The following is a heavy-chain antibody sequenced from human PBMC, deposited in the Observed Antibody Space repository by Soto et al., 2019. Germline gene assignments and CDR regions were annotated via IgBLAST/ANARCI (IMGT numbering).Heavy chain of an antibody. CDR1: GGTLSSHT. Sequence: QVQLVQSGAEVQEPGSSVRVSCKVSGGTLSSHTITWVRQAPGQGLEWMGRIIPILGIANYAQKFQGRVTITADKSTNTAYMDLTSLRSEDTAVYYCATSVPNYCTGPNCYDYFKYWGQETLVIVSS. CDR2: IIPILGIA. V-gene: IGHV1-69*02. D-gene: IGHD2-2*01. J-gene: IGHJ4*02. CDR3: ATSVPNYCTGPNCYDYFKY.